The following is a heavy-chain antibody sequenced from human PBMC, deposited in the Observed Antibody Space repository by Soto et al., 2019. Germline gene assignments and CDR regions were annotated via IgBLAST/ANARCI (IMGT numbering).Heavy chain of an antibody. CDR3: ARSRDDRSFGH. Sequence: QVQLVESGGALVKPGGSLRLSCAASGFTFSDYYMTWIRQAPGRGLGWVSYISGSGATIYYGASMKGRFTISRDNAKNSLYLQMASLSADGTAVYYCARSRDDRSFGHWGQGPLVTVSS. D-gene: IGHD1-1*01. V-gene: IGHV3-11*01. CDR2: ISGSGATI. CDR1: GFTFSDYY. J-gene: IGHJ4*02.